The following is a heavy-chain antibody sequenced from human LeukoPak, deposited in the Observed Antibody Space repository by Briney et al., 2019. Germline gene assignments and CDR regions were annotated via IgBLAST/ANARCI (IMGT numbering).Heavy chain of an antibody. CDR1: GFTFSSYA. V-gene: IGHV3-48*01. CDR2: ISSSGTTI. Sequence: GGSLRLSCAASGFTFSSYAMNWVRQAPGKGLEWVSYISSSGTTIYYAGSVKDRFTISRDNAKNSLYLQMNSLRAEDTAVYYCAKAQGYCSGGSCYYFDYWGQGTLVTVSS. J-gene: IGHJ4*02. D-gene: IGHD2-15*01. CDR3: AKAQGYCSGGSCYYFDY.